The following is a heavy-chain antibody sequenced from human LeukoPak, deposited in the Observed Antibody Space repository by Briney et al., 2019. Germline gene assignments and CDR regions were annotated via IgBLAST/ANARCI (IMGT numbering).Heavy chain of an antibody. J-gene: IGHJ4*02. CDR2: IYSGGST. CDR3: ARDGSGSYYVD. CDR1: GFTFSDYY. V-gene: IGHV3-66*01. Sequence: GGSLRLSCAASGFTFSDYYMSWIRQAPGKGLEWVSVIYSGGSTYYADSVKGRFTISRDNSKNTLYLQMNSLRAEDTAVYYCARDGSGSYYVDWGQGTLVTVSS. D-gene: IGHD1-26*01.